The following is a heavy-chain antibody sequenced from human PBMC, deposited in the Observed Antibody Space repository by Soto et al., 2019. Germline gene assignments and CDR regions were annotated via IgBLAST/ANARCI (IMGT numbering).Heavy chain of an antibody. CDR3: ARDDHSYGYYYSYGMDV. Sequence: GGSLRLSCAASGFTFSSYSMNWVRQAPGKGLEWVSSISSSSSYIYYADSVKGRFTISRDNAKNSLYLQMNSLRAEDTAVYYCARDDHSYGYYYSYGMDVWGQGTTVTVSS. CDR1: GFTFSSYS. D-gene: IGHD5-18*01. V-gene: IGHV3-21*01. J-gene: IGHJ6*02. CDR2: ISSSSSYI.